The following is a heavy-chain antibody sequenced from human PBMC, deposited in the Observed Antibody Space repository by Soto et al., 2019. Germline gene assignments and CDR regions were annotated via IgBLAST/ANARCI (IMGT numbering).Heavy chain of an antibody. CDR3: ARHNVERYYFDY. V-gene: IGHV4-39*01. CDR1: GGSISSSSYY. Sequence: PSETLSLTCTVSGGSISSSSYYWGWIRQPPGKGLEWIGSIYYSGSTYYNPSLKSRVTISVDTSKNQFSLKLSSVTAADTAVYYCARHNVERYYFDYLGQENLLTVSS. D-gene: IGHD6-25*01. J-gene: IGHJ4*02. CDR2: IYYSGST.